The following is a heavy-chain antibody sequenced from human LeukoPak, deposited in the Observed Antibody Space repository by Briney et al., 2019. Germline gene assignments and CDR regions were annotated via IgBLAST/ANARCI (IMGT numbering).Heavy chain of an antibody. CDR1: GGSISSYY. J-gene: IGHJ4*02. CDR2: IYYSGST. V-gene: IGHV4-59*01. Sequence: SETLSLTCTVSGGSISSYYWSWIRQPPGKGLVWIGYIYYSGSTNYNPSLKSRVTISVDTSKNQFSLKLSSVTAADTAVYYCAAENRGLFDYWGQGTLVTVSS. CDR3: AAENRGLFDY. D-gene: IGHD3-10*01.